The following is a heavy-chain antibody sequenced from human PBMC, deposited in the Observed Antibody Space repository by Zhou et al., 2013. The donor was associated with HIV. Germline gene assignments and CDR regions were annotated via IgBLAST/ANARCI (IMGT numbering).Heavy chain of an antibody. D-gene: IGHD3-16*01. Sequence: QVELVQSGTEVMKPGASVKVSCRVSGFTLRDLSIHWVRQSPGRGLEWVGGFDPEEVTTVYAQKFEGRVILTQDASSDTAYMSMSGLTSDDTAVYYCATIPHLTGSTVDMTAIGGGDYWGRGTPVTVSS. CDR3: ATIPHLTGSTVDMTAIGGGDY. CDR1: GFTLRDLS. V-gene: IGHV1-24*01. J-gene: IGHJ4*02. CDR2: FDPEEVTT.